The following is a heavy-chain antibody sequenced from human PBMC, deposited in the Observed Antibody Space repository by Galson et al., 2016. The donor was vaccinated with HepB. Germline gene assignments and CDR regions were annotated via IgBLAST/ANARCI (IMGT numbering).Heavy chain of an antibody. V-gene: IGHV3-30*18. CDR3: AKDPYYYGSGIDLSFDY. Sequence: MHWVRQASGKGLEWVAVILYDGSKKYYADSVRGRFTISRDTSKNTLYLQMNSLRAEDTAVYYCAKDPYYYGSGIDLSFDYWGQGTLVTVSS. D-gene: IGHD3-10*01. CDR2: ILYDGSKK. J-gene: IGHJ4*02.